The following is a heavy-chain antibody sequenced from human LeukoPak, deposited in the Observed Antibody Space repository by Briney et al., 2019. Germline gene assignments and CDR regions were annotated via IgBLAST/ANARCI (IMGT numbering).Heavy chain of an antibody. Sequence: AGGSLRLSCAASGFTFSSYWMSWVRQAPGKGLEWVANIKQDGSEKYYVDSVEGRFTISRDNAKNSVYLQMNSLRDEDTAVYYCALLKGGDFWGQGTRVTVSS. V-gene: IGHV3-7*02. CDR2: IKQDGSEK. CDR3: ALLKGGDF. J-gene: IGHJ3*01. CDR1: GFTFSSYW.